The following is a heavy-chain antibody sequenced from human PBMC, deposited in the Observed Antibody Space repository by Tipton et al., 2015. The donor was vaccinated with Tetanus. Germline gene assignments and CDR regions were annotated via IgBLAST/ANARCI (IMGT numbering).Heavy chain of an antibody. CDR2: VYSNGNT. CDR1: GFTFSSYS. D-gene: IGHD3-10*01. Sequence: QVQLVQSGGGVVRPGGSLRLSCAASGFTFSSYSMNWVRQSPGKGLEYVGNVYSNGNTGYNPSLGTRFTISLDASQMQFSLQVDSVTPADTAVYYCARDRDYYGSGSRGMDVWGQGTTVTVSS. J-gene: IGHJ6*02. V-gene: IGHV4-59*01. CDR3: ARDRDYYGSGSRGMDV.